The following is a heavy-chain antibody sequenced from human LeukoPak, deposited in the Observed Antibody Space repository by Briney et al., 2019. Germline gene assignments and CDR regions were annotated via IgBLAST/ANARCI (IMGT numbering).Heavy chain of an antibody. V-gene: IGHV1-69*13. CDR2: IIPIFGTA. D-gene: IGHD3-3*01. J-gene: IGHJ6*02. Sequence: EASVKVSCKASGGTFSSYAISWVRQAPGQGLEWMGGIIPIFGTANYAQKFQGRVTITADESASTAYMELSSLRSEDTAVYYCARSEYSGGNTIFGVVIMNPVSYYGMDVWGQGTTVTVSS. CDR1: GGTFSSYA. CDR3: ARSEYSGGNTIFGVVIMNPVSYYGMDV.